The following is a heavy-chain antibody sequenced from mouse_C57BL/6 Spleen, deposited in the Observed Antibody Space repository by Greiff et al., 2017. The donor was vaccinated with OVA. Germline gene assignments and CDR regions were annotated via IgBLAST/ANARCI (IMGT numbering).Heavy chain of an antibody. CDR3: ARGETITTVGVDY. D-gene: IGHD1-1*01. CDR2: IYPRDGST. Sequence: VQLQQSDAELVKPGASVKISCKVSGYTFTDHTIHWMKQRPEQGLEWIGYIYPRDGSTKYNEKFKGKATLTADKSSSPAYMQLNSLTSEDSAVYFCARGETITTVGVDYWGKGTTLTVSS. CDR1: GYTFTDHT. J-gene: IGHJ2*01. V-gene: IGHV1-78*01.